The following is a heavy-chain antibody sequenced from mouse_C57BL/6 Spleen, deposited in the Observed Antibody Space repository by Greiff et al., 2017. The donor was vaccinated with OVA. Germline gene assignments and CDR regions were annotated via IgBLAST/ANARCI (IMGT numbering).Heavy chain of an antibody. CDR2: ISSGSSTI. CDR3: ARSGGPYYFDY. V-gene: IGHV5-17*01. CDR1: GFTFSDYG. J-gene: IGHJ2*01. Sequence: EVHLVESGGGLVKPGGSLKLSCAASGFTFSDYGMHWVRQAPEKGLEWVAYISSGSSTIYYADTVKGRFTISRDNAKNTLFLQMPSLRSEDTAMYYCARSGGPYYFDYWGQGTTLTVSS. D-gene: IGHD4-1*01.